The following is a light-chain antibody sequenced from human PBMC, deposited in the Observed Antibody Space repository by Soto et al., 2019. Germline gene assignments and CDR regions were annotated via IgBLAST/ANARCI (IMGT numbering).Light chain of an antibody. CDR2: DAS. V-gene: IGKV1-5*01. CDR1: QSIATW. CDR3: QQYTDYLWT. Sequence: DIQMTQSPSTLSASVGDRVTITCRASQSIATWLAWYQQKPGKAPKVLIYDASTLERGVPSRFRGSGYGTDFTLTISSLQPDDFATYYCQQYTDYLWTFGQGTKVDI. J-gene: IGKJ1*01.